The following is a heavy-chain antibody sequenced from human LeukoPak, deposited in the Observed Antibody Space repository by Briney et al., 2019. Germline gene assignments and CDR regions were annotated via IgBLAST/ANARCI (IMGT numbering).Heavy chain of an antibody. CDR1: GYTFTGYY. J-gene: IGHJ1*01. V-gene: IGHV1-2*02. D-gene: IGHD1-26*01. CDR3: AREWELLRKYLYH. CDR2: INPNSGGT. Sequence: ASVKVSCKASGYTFTGYYMHWVRQAPGQGLEWMGWINPNSGGTNYAQKFQGRVTMTRDTSISTAYMELSRLTSDDTAVYYCAREWELLRKYLYHWGQGTLVTVSS.